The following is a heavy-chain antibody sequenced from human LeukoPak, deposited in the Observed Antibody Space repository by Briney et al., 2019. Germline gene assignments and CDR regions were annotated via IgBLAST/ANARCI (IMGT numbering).Heavy chain of an antibody. CDR3: ARGARLPDYYYYMDV. CDR2: IKQDGSEK. CDR1: GFTFSSYW. Sequence: GGSLRLSCAASGFTFSSYWMSWVRQAPGKGLEWVANIKQDGSEKYYVDSVKGRFTISRDNAKNTLYLQMNSLRAEDTAVYYCARGARLPDYYYYMDVWGKGTTVTISS. V-gene: IGHV3-7*01. J-gene: IGHJ6*03. D-gene: IGHD6-25*01.